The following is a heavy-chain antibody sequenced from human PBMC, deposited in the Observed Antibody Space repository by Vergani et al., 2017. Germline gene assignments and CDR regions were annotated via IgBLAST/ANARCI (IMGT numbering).Heavy chain of an antibody. D-gene: IGHD2-2*02. Sequence: QVQLVESGGGVVQPGTSLRLSCVVSGFALNRHAMYWVRQAPGKGLEWVVGISFDGTNEYYPDLVKGRFTISRVIAKNTLYLQVRSLRLEDTGVYHCVRDRCLCAGGRCYTEAWDYWGQGTPVTVSS. CDR2: ISFDGTNE. V-gene: IGHV3-30-3*01. CDR1: GFALNRHA. J-gene: IGHJ4*02. CDR3: VRDRCLCAGGRCYTEAWDY.